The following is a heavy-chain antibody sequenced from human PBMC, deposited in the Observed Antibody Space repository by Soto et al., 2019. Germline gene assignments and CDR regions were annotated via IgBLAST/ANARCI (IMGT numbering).Heavy chain of an antibody. CDR2: IYGDDDQ. Sequence: QITLKESGPTLVKPTQTLTLTCTFSGFSLTTSAVGVGWIRQPPGKALEWLTVIYGDDDQRPSPSLRDRLTISKDTSKNPVVLRMTNMDPVDTATYYCAHRHRASAGLVDLWGQGTLVTVSS. D-gene: IGHD3-16*02. J-gene: IGHJ5*02. V-gene: IGHV2-5*02. CDR1: GFSLTTSAVG. CDR3: AHRHRASAGLVDL.